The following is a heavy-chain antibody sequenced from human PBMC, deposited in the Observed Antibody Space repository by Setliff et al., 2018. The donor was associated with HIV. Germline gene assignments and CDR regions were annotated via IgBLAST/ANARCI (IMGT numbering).Heavy chain of an antibody. CDR1: GFTFSNYD. Sequence: GGSLRLSCVASGFTFSNYDMIWVRQPPGKGLEWIGFIRSKAYGATTDYAASVKGRFIVSRDDSKSIVYLQMNSLKTEDTAVYYCTRVYYHFWGAYPAEYFLHWGQGTLVTVSS. CDR3: TRVYYHFWGAYPAEYFLH. V-gene: IGHV3-49*04. D-gene: IGHD3-3*01. CDR2: IRSKAYGATT. J-gene: IGHJ1*01.